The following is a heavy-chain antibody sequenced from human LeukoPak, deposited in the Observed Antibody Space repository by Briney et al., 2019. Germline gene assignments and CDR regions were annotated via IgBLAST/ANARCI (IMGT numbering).Heavy chain of an antibody. J-gene: IGHJ5*02. D-gene: IGHD2-15*01. Sequence: SETLSLTCAVYGGSFSGYYWSWVRQPPGKGLEWIGEINHSGSTNYNPSLKSRVTISVDTSKNQFSLKLSSVTAADTAVYYCARGFQGYCSGGSCYSKRFDPWGQGTLVTVSS. CDR1: GGSFSGYY. V-gene: IGHV4-34*01. CDR2: INHSGST. CDR3: ARGFQGYCSGGSCYSKRFDP.